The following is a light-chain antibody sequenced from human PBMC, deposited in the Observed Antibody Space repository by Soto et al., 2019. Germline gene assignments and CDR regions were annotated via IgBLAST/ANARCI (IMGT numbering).Light chain of an antibody. Sequence: QSVLTQPPSASGTPAQRVTISRSGSSSNIGSKTVNWYQQLPGTVPKLLIYNSYQRPSGVPDRFSGSKSGTSASLAISGLQSEDEADYYCAAWDASLNGYVFGAGTKVTVL. CDR1: SSNIGSKT. J-gene: IGLJ1*01. CDR2: NSY. V-gene: IGLV1-44*01. CDR3: AAWDASLNGYV.